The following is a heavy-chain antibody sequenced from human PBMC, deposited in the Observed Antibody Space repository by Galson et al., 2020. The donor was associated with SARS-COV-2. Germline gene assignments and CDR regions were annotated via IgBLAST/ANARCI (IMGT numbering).Heavy chain of an antibody. D-gene: IGHD1-1*01. CDR2: IRSSSGTI. V-gene: IGHV3-48*04. CDR1: GFTFSSYT. Sequence: AGSLRLSCAASGFTFSSYTMNWVREAPVKGLELVAYIRSSSGTIYYADSVKGRFTISRDNAKNSLYLQLNSLRVEDTAVYYCARERLEYWGQGTLVTVSS. CDR3: ARERLEY. J-gene: IGHJ4*02.